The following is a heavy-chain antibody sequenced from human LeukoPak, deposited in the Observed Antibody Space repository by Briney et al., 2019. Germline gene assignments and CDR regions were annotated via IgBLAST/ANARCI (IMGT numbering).Heavy chain of an antibody. V-gene: IGHV3-30*18. D-gene: IGHD5-12*01. J-gene: IGHJ4*02. CDR1: GFTFSSYG. CDR2: ISYDGSNK. CDR3: AKDKGNIVATILDY. Sequence: SGGSLRLSCAASGFTFSSYGMHRVRQAPGKGLEWVAVISYDGSNKYYADSVKGRFTISRDNSKNTLYLQMNSLRAEDTAVYYCAKDKGNIVATILDYWGQGTLVTVSS.